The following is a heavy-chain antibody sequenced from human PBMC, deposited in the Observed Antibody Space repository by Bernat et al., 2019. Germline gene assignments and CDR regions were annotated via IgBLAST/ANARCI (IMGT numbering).Heavy chain of an antibody. CDR3: ARHHKDPTYDY. V-gene: IGHV4-39*01. Sequence: QPQLQESGPGLVKPSETLSLTCSVSGGSISSSSFYWAWVRLPPGKGLEWIGSIDYSGGTYYSPSLKSRITISVDTSKTQFSLNLRSVTAADTAVYYCARHHKDPTYDYWGQGTLVTVSS. CDR2: IDYSGGT. J-gene: IGHJ4*02. CDR1: GGSISSSSFY.